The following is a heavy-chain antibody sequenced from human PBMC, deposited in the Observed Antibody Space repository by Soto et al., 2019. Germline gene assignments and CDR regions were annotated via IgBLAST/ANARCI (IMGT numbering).Heavy chain of an antibody. D-gene: IGHD6-19*01. J-gene: IGHJ6*02. Sequence: GGSLRLSCAASGFTFSSYGMHWVRQAPGKGLEWVAVISYDGSNKYYADSVKGRFTISRDNSKNTLYLQMNSLRAEDTAVYYCAKASRQWLTPYYYYYYGMDVWGQGTTVTVSS. CDR3: AKASRQWLTPYYYYYYGMDV. CDR1: GFTFSSYG. V-gene: IGHV3-30*18. CDR2: ISYDGSNK.